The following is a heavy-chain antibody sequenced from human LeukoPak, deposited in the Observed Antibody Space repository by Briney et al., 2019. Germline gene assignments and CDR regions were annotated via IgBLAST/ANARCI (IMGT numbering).Heavy chain of an antibody. CDR2: IYYSGST. CDR1: GGSISSGGYY. V-gene: IGHV4-31*03. CDR3: ARRAQSHYYMDV. J-gene: IGHJ6*03. Sequence: SETLSLTCTVSGGSISSGGYYWSWIRQHPGKGLEWIGYIYYSGSTYYNPSLKSRVTISVDTSKNQFSLKLSSVTAADTAVYYCARRAQSHYYMDVWGKGTTVIVSS.